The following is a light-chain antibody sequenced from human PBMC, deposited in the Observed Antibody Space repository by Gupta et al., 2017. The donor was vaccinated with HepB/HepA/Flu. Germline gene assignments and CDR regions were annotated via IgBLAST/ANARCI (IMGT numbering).Light chain of an antibody. Sequence: DIQMTQSPSSLSASVGDRVTITCRASQSISSYLNWYQQKPGKAPKLLIYAASRLQSGVPSRFSGSDSGTDFSLTIRRLQPEDFTTYYCQQTDSTPHTFGQGTKLEIK. V-gene: IGKV1-39*01. J-gene: IGKJ2*01. CDR1: QSISSY. CDR3: QQTDSTPHT. CDR2: AAS.